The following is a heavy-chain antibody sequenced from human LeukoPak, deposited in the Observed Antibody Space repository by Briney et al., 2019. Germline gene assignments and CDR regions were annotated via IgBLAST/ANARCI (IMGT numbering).Heavy chain of an antibody. CDR2: ISSSSSYI. D-gene: IGHD3-3*01. CDR3: ARGTDTKPFWSGYWVDV. CDR1: GFTFSSYS. J-gene: IGHJ6*02. Sequence: GGSLRLSCAASGFTFSSYSMNWVRQAPGKGLEWVSSISSSSSYIYYADSVKGRFTISRDNAKNSLYLQMNSLRAEDTAVYYCARGTDTKPFWSGYWVDVWGQGTTVTVSS. V-gene: IGHV3-21*01.